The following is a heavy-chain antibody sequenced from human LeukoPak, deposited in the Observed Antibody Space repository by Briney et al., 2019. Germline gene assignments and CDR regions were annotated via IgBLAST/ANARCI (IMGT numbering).Heavy chain of an antibody. CDR2: INPSAGST. Sequence: AAVKVSCKASGYTFINHYIHWVRQAPGQGLEWMGLINPSAGSTTYAQKFQGRVTMTRDRSTRTVYMDLSSLRFEDTAVYYCAKDLGYCSGGGCLTWGQGTLLTVSS. J-gene: IGHJ4*02. CDR3: AKDLGYCSGGGCLT. D-gene: IGHD2-15*01. CDR1: GYTFINHY. V-gene: IGHV1-46*01.